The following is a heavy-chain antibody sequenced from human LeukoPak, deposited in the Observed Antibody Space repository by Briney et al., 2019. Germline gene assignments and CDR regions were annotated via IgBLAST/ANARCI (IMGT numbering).Heavy chain of an antibody. D-gene: IGHD3-16*01. CDR2: IYYSGNT. J-gene: IGHJ4*02. CDR1: GGSISSSHY. CDR3: ARQGGGPTYFDF. Sequence: SQTLSLTCTVSGGSISSSHYWGWIRQPPGKGLESIGSIYYSGNTYYNPSLKSRVTISVDTSKNQFSLKLSSVTAADTAVYYCARQGGGPTYFDFWGQGTLVTVSS. V-gene: IGHV4-39*01.